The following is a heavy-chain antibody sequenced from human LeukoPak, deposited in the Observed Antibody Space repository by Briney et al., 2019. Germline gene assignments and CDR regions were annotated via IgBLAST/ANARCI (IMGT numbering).Heavy chain of an antibody. CDR2: ISSSCSTI. CDR1: GFTFSDYY. Sequence: PGGSLRLSCAASGFTFSDYYMRWIRQAPGKGLEWVSYISSSCSTIYYADSVKGRFTISRDNAKNSLYLQMNSLSAEDTAVYYCARDGCSGGSCYSNYYYGMDVWGQGTTVTVSS. J-gene: IGHJ6*02. V-gene: IGHV3-11*01. CDR3: ARDGCSGGSCYSNYYYGMDV. D-gene: IGHD2-15*01.